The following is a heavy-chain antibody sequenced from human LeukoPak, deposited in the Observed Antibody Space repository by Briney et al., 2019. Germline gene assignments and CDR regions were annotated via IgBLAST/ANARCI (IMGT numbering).Heavy chain of an antibody. D-gene: IGHD3-22*01. V-gene: IGHV3-21*01. CDR3: ARDFYDSSGYYYRFDY. CDR1: GFTFSSYS. J-gene: IGHJ4*02. Sequence: PGGSLRLSCAASGFTFSSYSMNWVRQAPGKGLEWVSSISSSSSYIYYADSVKGRFTISRDNAKNSLYLQMNSLRAEDTAVYYCARDFYDSSGYYYRFDYWGRGTLVTVSS. CDR2: ISSSSSYI.